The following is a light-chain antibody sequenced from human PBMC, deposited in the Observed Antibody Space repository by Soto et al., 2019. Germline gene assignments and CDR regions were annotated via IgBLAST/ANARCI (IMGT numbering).Light chain of an antibody. CDR1: SSNIGAGYD. CDR2: DNR. J-gene: IGLJ2*01. Sequence: QTVVTQPPSVSGAPGQRVTISCTGSSSNIGAGYDVHWYKQLPRTAPKLLIYDNRNRPSGVPDRFPGSKSGTSASLAITGLQAEDEADYYCQTYDSSLSKRVFGGGTKLTVL. V-gene: IGLV1-40*01. CDR3: QTYDSSLSKRV.